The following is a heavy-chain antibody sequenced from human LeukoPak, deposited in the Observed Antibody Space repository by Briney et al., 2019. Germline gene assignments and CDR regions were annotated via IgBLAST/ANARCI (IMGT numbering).Heavy chain of an antibody. J-gene: IGHJ5*02. CDR3: ARDTNCSGGSCYSDEINWFDP. Sequence: TSVKVPCKASGFTFTSSAMQWVRQARGQRLEWIGWIVVGSGNTNYAQKFQERVTITRDMSTSTAYMELSSLRSEDTAVYYCARDTNCSGGSCYSDEINWFDPWGQGTLVTVSS. CDR1: GFTFTSSA. CDR2: IVVGSGNT. D-gene: IGHD2-15*01. V-gene: IGHV1-58*02.